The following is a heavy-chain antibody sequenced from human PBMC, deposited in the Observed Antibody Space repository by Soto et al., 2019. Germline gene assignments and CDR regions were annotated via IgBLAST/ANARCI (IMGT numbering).Heavy chain of an antibody. CDR2: ISYDGSNK. D-gene: IGHD3-10*01. CDR1: GFTFSSYA. V-gene: IGHV3-30-3*01. J-gene: IGHJ5*02. Sequence: QVQLVESGAGVVQPGRSLRLSCAASGFTFSSYAMHWVRQAPGKGLEWVAVISYDGSNKNYADSVKGRFTIATDNYKNTLYLTMTSRRAQDTAVYYCAEGIGFDPWGQGTLVTVSS. CDR3: AEGIGFDP.